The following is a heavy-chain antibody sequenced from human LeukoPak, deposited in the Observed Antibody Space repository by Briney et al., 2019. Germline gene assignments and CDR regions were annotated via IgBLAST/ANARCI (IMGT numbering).Heavy chain of an antibody. J-gene: IGHJ6*02. CDR2: ISSSGSTI. D-gene: IGHD3-16*02. CDR1: GFTFSDYY. CDR3: ARVRDYVWGSYRYPYYYGMDV. Sequence: GRSLRLSCAASGFTFSDYYMSWVRQAPGQGLEWVSYISSSGSTIYYADSVKGRFTISRDNAKNSLYLQMNSLRAEDTAVYYCARVRDYVWGSYRYPYYYGMDVWGQGTTVTVSS. V-gene: IGHV3-11*01.